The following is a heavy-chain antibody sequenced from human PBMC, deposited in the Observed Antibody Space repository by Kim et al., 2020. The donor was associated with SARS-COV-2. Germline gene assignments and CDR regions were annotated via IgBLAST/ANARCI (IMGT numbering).Heavy chain of an antibody. CDR1: GVSMTISTYY. V-gene: IGHV4-31*03. CDR2: IYYSGST. J-gene: IGHJ4*02. Sequence: SETLSLTCSVSGVSMTISTYYWGWIRQHPGKGLEWMGYIYYSGSTYYKPSLKSRLTISVDTSKNQFSLRLSSVTAADTAVYYCARVPYCSGGSCSLFDYWGQGTLVTVSS. CDR3: ARVPYCSGGSCSLFDY. D-gene: IGHD2-15*01.